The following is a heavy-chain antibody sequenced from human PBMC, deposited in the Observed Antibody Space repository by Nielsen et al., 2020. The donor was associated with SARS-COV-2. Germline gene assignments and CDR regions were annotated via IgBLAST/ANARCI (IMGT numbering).Heavy chain of an antibody. J-gene: IGHJ5*02. V-gene: IGHV1-2*06. CDR2: INPNSGGT. CDR1: GYTFTSYG. D-gene: IGHD6-6*01. Sequence: ASVKVSCKASGYTFTSYGISWVRQAPGQGLEWMGRINPNSGGTNYAQKFQGRVTMTRDTSISTAYMELSRLRSDDTAVYYCARDSYSSSSAWGQGTLVTVSS. CDR3: ARDSYSSSSA.